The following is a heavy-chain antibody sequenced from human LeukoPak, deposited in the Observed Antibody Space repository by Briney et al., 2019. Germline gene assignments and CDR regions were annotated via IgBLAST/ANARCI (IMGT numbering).Heavy chain of an antibody. CDR2: INPNSGGT. Sequence: GASVKVSCKASGYTFTGYYMHWVRQAPGQGLEWMGRINPNSGGTNYAQKFQGRVTMTRDTSISTAYMELSRLRSDDTAVYYCARWGYSGYEDFYYYNYMDVWGKGTTVTVSS. D-gene: IGHD5-12*01. J-gene: IGHJ6*03. V-gene: IGHV1-2*06. CDR1: GYTFTGYY. CDR3: ARWGYSGYEDFYYYNYMDV.